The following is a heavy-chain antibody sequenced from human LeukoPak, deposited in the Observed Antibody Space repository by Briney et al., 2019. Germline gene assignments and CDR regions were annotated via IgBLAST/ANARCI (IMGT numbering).Heavy chain of an antibody. V-gene: IGHV4-38-2*02. D-gene: IGHD3-3*01. CDR1: GYSISSGYY. Sequence: PSETLSLTCTVSGYSISSGYYWGWIRQPPGKGLEWIGSIYHSGSTYYNPSLKSRVTISVDTSKNQFSLKLSSVTAADTAVYYCARGPNYDFWSGYYPRYNWFDPWGQGTLVTVSS. J-gene: IGHJ5*02. CDR3: ARGPNYDFWSGYYPRYNWFDP. CDR2: IYHSGST.